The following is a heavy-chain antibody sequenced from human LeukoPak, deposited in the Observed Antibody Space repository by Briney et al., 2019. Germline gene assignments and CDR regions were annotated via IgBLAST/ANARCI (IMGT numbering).Heavy chain of an antibody. CDR3: AKDRATYGEITV. CDR1: GFTFSSYA. D-gene: IGHD4-17*01. Sequence: GSLRLSCAASGFTFSSYAMSWVRQAPGKGLEWVSAISGSGGSTYYADSVKGRFTISRDNSKDTLYLQMNSLRAEDTAVYYCAKDRATYGEITVWGQGTLVTVSS. CDR2: ISGSGGST. V-gene: IGHV3-23*01. J-gene: IGHJ4*02.